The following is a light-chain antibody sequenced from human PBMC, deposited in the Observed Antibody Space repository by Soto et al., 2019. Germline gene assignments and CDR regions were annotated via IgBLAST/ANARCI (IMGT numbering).Light chain of an antibody. CDR1: QDISDH. J-gene: IGKJ1*01. CDR3: QKYNRSPRT. Sequence: DFQMTQSPYSLSASVGDRVTITCRASQDISDHLAWYQHKPGKVPKLLIHEASTLQSGVPSRFRGGGFGTDFTLTISSLQPEDVATYYCQKYNRSPRTFGQGTKVELK. CDR2: EAS. V-gene: IGKV1-27*01.